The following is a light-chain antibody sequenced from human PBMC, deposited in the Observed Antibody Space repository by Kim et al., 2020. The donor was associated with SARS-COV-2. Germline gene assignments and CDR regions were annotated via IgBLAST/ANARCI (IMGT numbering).Light chain of an antibody. V-gene: IGLV3-21*04. J-gene: IGLJ2*01. Sequence: APGKTARITCGGNNMGSESVRWYQQKPGRAPVLVIYYDSDRPSGIPERVSGSNSGNTATLTISRVEAGDEADYYCQVWDSSSDHVVFGGGTQLTV. CDR3: QVWDSSSDHVV. CDR2: YDS. CDR1: NMGSES.